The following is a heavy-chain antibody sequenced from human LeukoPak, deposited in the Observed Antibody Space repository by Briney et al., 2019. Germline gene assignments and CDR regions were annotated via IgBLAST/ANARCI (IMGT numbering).Heavy chain of an antibody. CDR2: ISGSGGST. CDR3: AKDAEYSSGWYSRGPYYYYGMDV. V-gene: IGHV3-23*01. J-gene: IGHJ6*02. D-gene: IGHD6-19*01. CDR1: GFTFSSYA. Sequence: GGSLRLSCAASGFTFSSYAMSWVRQAPGKGLEWVSAISGSGGSTYYADSVGGRFTISRDNSKNTLYLQMNSLRAEDTAVYYCAKDAEYSSGWYSRGPYYYYGMDVWGQGTTVTVSS.